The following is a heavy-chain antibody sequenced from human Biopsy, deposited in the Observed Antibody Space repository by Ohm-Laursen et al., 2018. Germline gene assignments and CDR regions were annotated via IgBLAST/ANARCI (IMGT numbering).Heavy chain of an antibody. CDR1: GFSLTSRGEG. Sequence: PTQILTLTCAFSGFSLTSRGEGVGWLRQPPGKAPEWLALIYWDDDKFYNPSLESRLTITKDTSKNQVLLIMTNMDPVDTATYFCVHRRMTPSEFDYWGQGTLVTVSS. CDR2: IYWDDDK. V-gene: IGHV2-5*02. J-gene: IGHJ4*02. CDR3: VHRRMTPSEFDY.